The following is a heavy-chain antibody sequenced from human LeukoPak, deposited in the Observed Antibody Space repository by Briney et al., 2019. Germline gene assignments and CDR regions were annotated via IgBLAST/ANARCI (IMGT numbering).Heavy chain of an antibody. D-gene: IGHD1-1*01. J-gene: IGHJ4*02. CDR3: ATRGTSATKYFAD. CDR1: GFTFSSFV. Sequence: GGSLRLSCGASGFTFSSFVMSWGRQTPGKGLEWVATITAGGSNTYYADSVKGRFTISRDNSKNTLHLQMNSLRAEDTAVYYCATRGTSATKYFADWGQGTLVSVSS. CDR2: ITAGGSNT. V-gene: IGHV3-23*01.